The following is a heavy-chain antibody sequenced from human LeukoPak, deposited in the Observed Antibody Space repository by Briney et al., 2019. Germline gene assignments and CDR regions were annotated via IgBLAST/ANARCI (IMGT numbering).Heavy chain of an antibody. J-gene: IGHJ6*02. Sequence: PSETLSLTCTVYGGSISSYYWSWVRQPAGKGLEWIGRIYTSGSTNYNPSLKSRVTMSVDTSKNQFSLKLSSVTAADTAVYYCARGYCSSGGCYYGMDVWGQGTTVTVSS. D-gene: IGHD2-2*01. CDR2: IYTSGST. CDR1: GGSISSYY. V-gene: IGHV4-59*10. CDR3: ARGYCSSGGCYYGMDV.